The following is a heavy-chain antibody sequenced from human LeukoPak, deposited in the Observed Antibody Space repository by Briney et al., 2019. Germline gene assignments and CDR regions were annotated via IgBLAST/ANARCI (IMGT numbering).Heavy chain of an antibody. D-gene: IGHD3-3*01. J-gene: IGHJ6*03. V-gene: IGHV4-61*02. Sequence: SQTLSLTCTVSGGSISSGSYYWSWIRQPAGKGLEWIGRIYTSGSTSYNPSLKSRVTISVDTSKNQFSLKLSSVTAADTAVYYCARGRSSITIFGVVPLHYYMDVWGKGTTVTVSS. CDR3: ARGRSSITIFGVVPLHYYMDV. CDR1: GGSISSGSYY. CDR2: IYTSGST.